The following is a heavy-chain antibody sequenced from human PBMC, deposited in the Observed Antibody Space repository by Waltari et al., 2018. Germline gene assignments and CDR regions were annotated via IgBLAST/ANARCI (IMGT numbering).Heavy chain of an antibody. D-gene: IGHD1-26*01. CDR1: GFTFSNPY. V-gene: IGHV3-15*01. CDR2: VKSKTDGGTT. Sequence: EVQLVESGGGLVNPGGSLRLSCAASGFTFSNPYITWASQAQGKGLERVGLVKSKTDGGTTEYAATVKGRFTISRDDSKDTAYLQMNSLRIEDTAVYYCATERTGSHDYWGQGTLVTVSS. CDR3: ATERTGSHDY. J-gene: IGHJ4*02.